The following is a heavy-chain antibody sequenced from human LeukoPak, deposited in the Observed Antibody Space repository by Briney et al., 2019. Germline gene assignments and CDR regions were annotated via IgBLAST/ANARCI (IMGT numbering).Heavy chain of an antibody. J-gene: IGHJ4*02. CDR3: ARRGVAVGFDY. Sequence: SETLSLTCAVYGGSFSGYYWSWIRQPPGKGLEWIGEINHSGSTNYNPSLKSRVTISVDTSKNQFFLKLSSVTAADTAVYYCARRGVAVGFDYWGQGTLVTVSS. CDR2: INHSGST. D-gene: IGHD6-19*01. CDR1: GGSFSGYY. V-gene: IGHV4-34*01.